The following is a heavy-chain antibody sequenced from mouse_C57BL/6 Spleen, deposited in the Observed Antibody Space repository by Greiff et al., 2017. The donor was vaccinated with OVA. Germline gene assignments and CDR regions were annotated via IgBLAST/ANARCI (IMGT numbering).Heavy chain of an antibody. V-gene: IGHV1-26*01. Sequence: EVKLQQSGPELVKPGASVKISCKASGYTFTDYYMNWVKQSHGKSLEWIGDINPNNGGTSYNQKFKGKATLTVDKSSSTAYMELRSLTSEDSAVYYCARSDSSGYVNFDYWGQGTTLTVSS. CDR3: ARSDSSGYVNFDY. CDR1: GYTFTDYY. D-gene: IGHD3-2*02. J-gene: IGHJ2*01. CDR2: INPNNGGT.